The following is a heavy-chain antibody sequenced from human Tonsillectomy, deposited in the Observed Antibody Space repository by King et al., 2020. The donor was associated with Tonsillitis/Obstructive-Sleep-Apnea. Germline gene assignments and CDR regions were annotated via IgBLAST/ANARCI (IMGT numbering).Heavy chain of an antibody. J-gene: IGHJ4*02. CDR3: TTGSCTNGVCYSPDY. D-gene: IGHD2-8*01. Sequence: VQLVESGGGLVKPGGSLRLSCAASGFTFSNAWMSWVRQAPGKGLEWVGRIKSKTDGGTTDYAAPVTGRFTISRDDTKNTLYLQMNSLKTEDTAVYYFTTGSCTNGVCYSPDYWGQGTLVTVSS. CDR1: GFTFSNAW. CDR2: IKSKTDGGTT. V-gene: IGHV3-15*01.